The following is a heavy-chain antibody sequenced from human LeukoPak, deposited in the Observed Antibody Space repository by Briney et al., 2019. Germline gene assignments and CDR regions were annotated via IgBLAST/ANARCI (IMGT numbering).Heavy chain of an antibody. CDR1: GGSISSYY. CDR3: ARFSGSTSYSSSPPDY. D-gene: IGHD6-13*01. Sequence: PSETLSVTCPVSGGSISSYYWSWIRQPPGKGLGWIGTIYSSGTTNYNPSLKSRVTISVDTSKNQFSLKLSSVTAADTAVYYCARFSGSTSYSSSPPDYWGQGTLVTVSS. J-gene: IGHJ4*02. V-gene: IGHV4-59*08. CDR2: IYSSGTT.